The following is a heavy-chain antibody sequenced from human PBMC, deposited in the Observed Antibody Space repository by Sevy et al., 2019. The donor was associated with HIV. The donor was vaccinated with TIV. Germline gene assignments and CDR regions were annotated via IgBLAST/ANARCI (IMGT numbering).Heavy chain of an antibody. Sequence: GGSLRLSCAASGFTFSTHAMHWVRRAPGKGLEWVAVISYDGSSKYYADSVKGRFTTSRDNSENTLYLQMNNVRVEDTAVYYCARGGYYYDNAAYYALDSWGQGTLVTVSS. V-gene: IGHV3-30-3*01. CDR1: GFTFSTHA. J-gene: IGHJ4*02. CDR2: ISYDGSSK. CDR3: ARGGYYYDNAAYYALDS. D-gene: IGHD3-22*01.